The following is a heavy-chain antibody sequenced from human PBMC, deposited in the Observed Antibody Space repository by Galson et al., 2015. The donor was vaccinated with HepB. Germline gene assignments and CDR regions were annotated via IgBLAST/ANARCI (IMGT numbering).Heavy chain of an antibody. CDR3: ARDGLRNYDFWSGPVPHPEYFQH. D-gene: IGHD3-3*01. Sequence: QSGAEVKKPGESLKISCKASGYTFTGYHMHWVRQAPGQGLEWMGRINPNSGGTNYAQKFQGRVIMTRDKSISTVYMELSRLGSDDTAVYYCARDGLRNYDFWSGPVPHPEYFQHWGQGTLVTVSS. V-gene: IGHV1-2*02. CDR1: GYTFTGYH. J-gene: IGHJ1*01. CDR2: INPNSGGT.